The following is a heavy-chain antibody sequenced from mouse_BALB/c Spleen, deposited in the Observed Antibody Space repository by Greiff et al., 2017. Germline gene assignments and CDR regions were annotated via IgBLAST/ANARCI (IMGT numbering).Heavy chain of an antibody. CDR2: IYPYNGGT. D-gene: IGHD1-2*01. CDR1: GYTFTDYN. Sequence: EVQLQQSGPELVKPGASVKISCKASGYTFTDYNMHWVKQSHGKSLEWIGYIYPYNGGTGYNQKFKSKATLTVDNSSSTAYMELRSLTSEDSAVYYCARWSLRLHYFDYWGQGTTLTVSS. CDR3: ARWSLRLHYFDY. V-gene: IGHV1S29*02. J-gene: IGHJ2*01.